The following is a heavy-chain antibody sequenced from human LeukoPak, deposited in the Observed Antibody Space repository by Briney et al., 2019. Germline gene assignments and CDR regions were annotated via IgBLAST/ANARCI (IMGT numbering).Heavy chain of an antibody. CDR1: GYTFTGYY. V-gene: IGHV1-2*02. J-gene: IGHJ6*02. CDR3: ARARYSDWWYGMDV. CDR2: INPNSGGT. D-gene: IGHD3-9*01. Sequence: ASVKVSCKASGYTFTGYYMHWVRQAPGQGLEWMGWINPNSGGTNYAQKFQGRVTMTRDTSISTAYMELSRLRSDDTAVYYCARARYSDWWYGMDVWGQGTTVTV.